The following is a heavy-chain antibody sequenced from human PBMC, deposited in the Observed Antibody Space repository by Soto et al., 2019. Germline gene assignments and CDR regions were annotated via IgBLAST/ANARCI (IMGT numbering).Heavy chain of an antibody. Sequence: PGGSLRLSCAASGFTFSGYVMHWVRQAPGKGLEWVAVISYDGSNKYYADSVKGRFTISRDNSKNTLYLQMNSLRAEDTAVYYCAKDVAAFAFDIWGQGTMVTVSS. V-gene: IGHV3-30*18. CDR3: AKDVAAFAFDI. CDR2: ISYDGSNK. CDR1: GFTFSGYV. D-gene: IGHD6-19*01. J-gene: IGHJ3*02.